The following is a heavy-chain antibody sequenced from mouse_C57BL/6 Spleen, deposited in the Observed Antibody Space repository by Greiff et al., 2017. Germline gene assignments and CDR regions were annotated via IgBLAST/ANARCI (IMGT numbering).Heavy chain of an antibody. CDR1: GYTFTSYW. J-gene: IGHJ2*01. Sequence: VQLQQPGAELVRPGSSVKLSCKASGYTFTSYWMHWVKQRPIQGLEWIGNIDPSDSDTHYNQKFKDKATLTVDKSSSTAYMQLSSLTSEGSAVYYCARYEGYWDYWGQGTTLTVSS. D-gene: IGHD2-3*01. CDR2: IDPSDSDT. V-gene: IGHV1-52*01. CDR3: ARYEGYWDY.